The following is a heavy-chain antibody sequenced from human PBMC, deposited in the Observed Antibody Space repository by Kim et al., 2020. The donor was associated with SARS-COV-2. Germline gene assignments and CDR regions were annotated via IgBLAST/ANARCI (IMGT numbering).Heavy chain of an antibody. J-gene: IGHJ6*02. CDR3: ARVFLRVFYYYYGMDV. Sequence: SVKVSCKASGGTFSSYAISWVRQAPGQGLEWMGGIIPIFGTANYAQKFQGRVTITADESTSTAYMELSSLRSEDTAVYYCARVFLRVFYYYYGMDVWGQGTTVTVSS. V-gene: IGHV1-69*13. CDR1: GGTFSSYA. CDR2: IIPIFGTA.